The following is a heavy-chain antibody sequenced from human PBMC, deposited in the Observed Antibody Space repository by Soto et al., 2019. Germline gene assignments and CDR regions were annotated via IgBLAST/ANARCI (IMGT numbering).Heavy chain of an antibody. CDR3: AKDLLGNFDS. CDR2: LSATGDKT. Sequence: GGSLRLSCEASGFTFNIYGMNWVRQAPGKGLEWVSALSATGDKTFYATSVKGRFTISRDNPKNKLYLQMNSLRAEDTALYYCAKDLLGNFDSWGQGTPVTVSS. J-gene: IGHJ4*02. V-gene: IGHV3-23*01. D-gene: IGHD1-26*01. CDR1: GFTFNIYG.